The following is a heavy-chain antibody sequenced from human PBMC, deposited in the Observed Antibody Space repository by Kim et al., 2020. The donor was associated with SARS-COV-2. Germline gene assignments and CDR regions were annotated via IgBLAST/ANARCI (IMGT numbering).Heavy chain of an antibody. Sequence: ASVKVSCKASGYTFTSYAMNWVRQAPGQGLEWMGWINTNTGNPTYAQGFTGRFVFSLDTSVSTAYLQISSLKAEDTAVYYCARDPVSSWIDYYYGMDVWGQGTTVTVSS. D-gene: IGHD6-13*01. CDR3: ARDPVSSWIDYYYGMDV. CDR1: GYTFTSYA. V-gene: IGHV7-4-1*02. J-gene: IGHJ6*02. CDR2: INTNTGNP.